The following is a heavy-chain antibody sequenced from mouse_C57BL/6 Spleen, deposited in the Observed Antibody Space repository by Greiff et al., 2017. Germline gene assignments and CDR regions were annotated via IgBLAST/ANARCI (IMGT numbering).Heavy chain of an antibody. V-gene: IGHV1-82*01. CDR3: ERRGTGFPYYAMDY. CDR1: GYAFSSSW. D-gene: IGHD2-2*01. CDR2: IYPGDGDT. J-gene: IGHJ4*01. Sequence: VQLQQSGPELVKPGASVKISCKASGYAFSSSWMNWVKQRPGKGLEWIGRIYPGDGDTNYNGKFKGKATLTADKSSRTAYMQLSSLTSEDSAVYVCERRGTGFPYYAMDYWGQGTSVTVSS.